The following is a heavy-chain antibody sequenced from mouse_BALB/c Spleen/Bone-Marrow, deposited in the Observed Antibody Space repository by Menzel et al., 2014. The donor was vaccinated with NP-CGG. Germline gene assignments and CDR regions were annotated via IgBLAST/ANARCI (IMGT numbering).Heavy chain of an antibody. J-gene: IGHJ2*01. D-gene: IGHD2-1*01. CDR2: INPSNGRT. CDR1: GYTFTSYW. V-gene: IGHV1S81*02. CDR3: ARCYYGNYFDY. Sequence: VQLQESGAELVKPGASVKLSCKASGYTFTSYWMHWVKQRPGQGLEWIGEINPSNGRTNYNEKFKSKATLTVDKSSSTAYMQLSSLTSEDSAVYYCARCYYGNYFDYWGQGTTRTVSS.